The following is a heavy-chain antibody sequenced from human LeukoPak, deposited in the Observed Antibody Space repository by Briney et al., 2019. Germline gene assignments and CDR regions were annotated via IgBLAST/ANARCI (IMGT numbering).Heavy chain of an antibody. V-gene: IGHV4-61*01. CDR1: GGSISSSSYY. J-gene: IGHJ6*03. CDR2: IYYSGST. CDR3: AREGYCSGGSCYSDYYYYYMDV. D-gene: IGHD2-15*01. Sequence: SETLSLTCTVSGGSISSSSYYWGWIRQPPGKGLEWIGYIYYSGSTNYNPSLKSRVTISVDTSKNQFSLKLSSVTAADTAVYYCAREGYCSGGSCYSDYYYYYMDVWGKGTTVTVSS.